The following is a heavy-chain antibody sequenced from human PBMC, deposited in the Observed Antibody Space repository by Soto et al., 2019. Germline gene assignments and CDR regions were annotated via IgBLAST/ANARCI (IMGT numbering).Heavy chain of an antibody. J-gene: IGHJ4*02. CDR2: INPNSGGT. V-gene: IGHV1-2*04. CDR3: ASDFSEGDRVGGYFDY. Sequence: QVQLVQSGAEVKKPGASVKVSCKASGYTFTGYYMHWVRQAPGQGLEWMGWINPNSGGTNYAQKLQGWVTMTRDTSISTAYIELSRLRSDDTAVYYCASDFSEGDRVGGYFDYWGQGTLVTVSS. D-gene: IGHD2-21*02. CDR1: GYTFTGYY.